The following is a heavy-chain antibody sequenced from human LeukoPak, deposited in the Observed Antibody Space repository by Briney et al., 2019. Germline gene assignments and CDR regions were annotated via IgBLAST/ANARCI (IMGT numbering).Heavy chain of an antibody. CDR1: GFTFSSYG. J-gene: IGHJ4*02. Sequence: GGSLRLSCAASGFTFSSYGMHWVRQAPGKGLEWLALTSHDGSNKYYADSVKGRFTISRDNSKNTVYLQMNSLRPEDTAVYYCARGTAYFDHWGQGTLVTVSS. V-gene: IGHV3-30*05. CDR3: ARGTAYFDH. CDR2: TSHDGSNK.